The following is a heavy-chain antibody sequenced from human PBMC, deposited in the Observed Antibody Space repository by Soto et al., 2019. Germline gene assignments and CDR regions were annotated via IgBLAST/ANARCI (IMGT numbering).Heavy chain of an antibody. V-gene: IGHV5-51*01. Sequence: PGESLKISCKGSGYSFTNYWIGWMRQMPGKGLEWMGIINPADSDTRYSPSFQGQVTVSADKSISTAYLQRGSLTASDTAIYYCVRPDSTGYYSHWGQGTTVTVSS. CDR1: GYSFTNYW. CDR3: VRPDSTGYYSH. CDR2: INPADSDT. J-gene: IGHJ4*02. D-gene: IGHD3-22*01.